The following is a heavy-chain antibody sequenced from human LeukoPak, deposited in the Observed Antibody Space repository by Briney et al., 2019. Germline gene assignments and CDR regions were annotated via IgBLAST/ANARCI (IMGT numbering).Heavy chain of an antibody. CDR1: GYTFTDYY. CDR3: ARKSGTVGSINWGVDY. CDR2: VDPEDGET. D-gene: IGHD5-12*01. J-gene: IGHJ4*02. Sequence: ATVKISCKVSGYTFTDYYMHWVQQAPGKGLEWMGLVDPEDGETIYAEKFQGRVTITADTSTDTAYMELSSLRSDDTAVYYCARKSGTVGSINWGVDYWGQGTLVTISS. V-gene: IGHV1-69-2*01.